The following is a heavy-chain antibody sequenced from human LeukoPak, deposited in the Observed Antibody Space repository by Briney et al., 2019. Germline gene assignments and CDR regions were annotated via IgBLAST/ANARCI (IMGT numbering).Heavy chain of an antibody. D-gene: IGHD3-22*01. Sequence: PSGTLSLTCSVSGGSISSTDYYWSWVRQPAGKGLEWIGRIYISGTIDYNPSLKSPVTISLDTSKNQFSLKLNSVTAADTAVYYCTRTSITMMGYYFDYWGQGTLVTVSS. J-gene: IGHJ4*02. CDR1: GGSISSTDYY. CDR3: TRTSITMMGYYFDY. V-gene: IGHV4-61*02. CDR2: IYISGTI.